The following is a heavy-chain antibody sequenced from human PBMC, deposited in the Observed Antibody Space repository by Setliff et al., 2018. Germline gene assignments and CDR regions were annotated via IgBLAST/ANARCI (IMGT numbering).Heavy chain of an antibody. CDR3: ASHPRVTIFGVVAFDY. J-gene: IGHJ4*02. Sequence: SETLSLTCSASGIDVIERLYYWGWIRQPPGKGLEWIGSMYSSGSTYYNPSLKSRVTISVDTSQNQFSLKLSSVTAADTAAYYCASHPRVTIFGVVAFDYWGQGILVTVSS. D-gene: IGHD3-3*01. CDR2: MYSSGST. V-gene: IGHV4-39*01. CDR1: GIDVIERLYY.